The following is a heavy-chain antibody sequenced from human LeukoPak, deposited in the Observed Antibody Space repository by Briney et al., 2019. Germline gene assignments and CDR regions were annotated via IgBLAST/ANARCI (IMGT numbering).Heavy chain of an antibody. J-gene: IGHJ3*02. CDR1: GGSISSGGYH. CDR3: ARHEIQLWFPPDAFDI. V-gene: IGHV4-61*08. Sequence: PSETLSLTCTVSGGSISSGGYHWSWIRQPPGKGLEWIGYIYYSGSTNYNPSLKSRVTISVDTSKNQFSLKLSSVTAADTAVYYCARHEIQLWFPPDAFDIWGQGTMVTVSS. D-gene: IGHD5-18*01. CDR2: IYYSGST.